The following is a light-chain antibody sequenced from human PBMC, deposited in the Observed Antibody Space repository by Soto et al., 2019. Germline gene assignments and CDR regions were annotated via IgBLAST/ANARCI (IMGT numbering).Light chain of an antibody. V-gene: IGKV3-11*01. CDR2: DAS. Sequence: EIVLTHSPATLFLSPGERATLSCRASQSVSSYLAWYKQKAGQAPRLISYDASNRATGIPARFSGSGSGTEFTLTISSLEPEDFEVYYCQQRSNWPLTFGGGTKVDIK. CDR3: QQRSNWPLT. J-gene: IGKJ4*01. CDR1: QSVSSY.